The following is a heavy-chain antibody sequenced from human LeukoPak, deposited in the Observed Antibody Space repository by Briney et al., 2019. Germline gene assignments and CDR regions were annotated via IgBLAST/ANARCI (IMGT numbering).Heavy chain of an antibody. J-gene: IGHJ1*01. CDR3: ARGYCSGGSCYSAEYFQH. CDR2: INPNSGGT. V-gene: IGHV1-2*02. Sequence: GASVKVSCNASGYTFTGYYMHWVRQAPGQGLEWMGWINPNSGGTNYAQKFQGRVTMTRDTSISTAYMELSRLRSDDTAVYYCARGYCSGGSCYSAEYFQHWGQGTLVTVSS. D-gene: IGHD2-15*01. CDR1: GYTFTGYY.